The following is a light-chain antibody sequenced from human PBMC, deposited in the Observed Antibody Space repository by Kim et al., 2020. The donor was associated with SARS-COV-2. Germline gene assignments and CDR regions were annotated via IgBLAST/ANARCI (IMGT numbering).Light chain of an antibody. Sequence: QPVLTQSPSASASLGASVKLTCTLSSGHNNYAITWHQQQPEKGPRYLMRLDIDGSHTKGDGIPDRFSGSTSGAERYLTISSLQSDDEADYYCQTWGTGIQMIFGGGTQLTV. CDR3: QTWGTGIQMI. CDR2: LDIDGSH. J-gene: IGLJ2*01. CDR1: SGHNNYA. V-gene: IGLV4-69*01.